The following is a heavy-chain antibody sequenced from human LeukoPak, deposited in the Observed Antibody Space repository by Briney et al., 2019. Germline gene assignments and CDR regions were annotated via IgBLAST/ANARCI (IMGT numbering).Heavy chain of an antibody. D-gene: IGHD2-2*01. CDR2: IYYSGST. V-gene: IGHV4-30-4*08. CDR3: ARALGYCGSTKCNYGLDV. Sequence: LRLSCAASGFTFSSYAMNWVRQPPGKGLEWIGYIYYSGSTYYNPSLKSRVTISVDTSKNEFSLKLSSVTAADTAVYYCARALGYCGSTKCNYGLDVWGQGTTVTVSS. J-gene: IGHJ6*02. CDR1: GFTFSSYA.